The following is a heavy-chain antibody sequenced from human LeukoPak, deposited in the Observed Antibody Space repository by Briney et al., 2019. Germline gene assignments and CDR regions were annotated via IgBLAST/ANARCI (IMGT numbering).Heavy chain of an antibody. CDR3: ACLADRITMIVVVPERRNDDAFDI. Sequence: PGGSLRLSCAASGFTFSSYSMNWVRQAPGKGLEWVSYISSSSSTIYYADSVKGRFTISRDNAKNSLYLQMNSLRAEDTAVYYCACLADRITMIVVVPERRNDDAFDIWGQGTMVTVSS. CDR2: ISSSSSTI. J-gene: IGHJ3*02. CDR1: GFTFSSYS. V-gene: IGHV3-48*01. D-gene: IGHD3-22*01.